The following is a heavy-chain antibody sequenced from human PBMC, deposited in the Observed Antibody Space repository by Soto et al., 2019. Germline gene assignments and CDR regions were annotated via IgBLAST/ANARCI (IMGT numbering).Heavy chain of an antibody. Sequence: GGSLRLACTVAGFTFRSYAMNWVRPPQGGGLEWVSNSIGSGDSASYADSVKGRFTISRDNSQNTLFLQMDSLSVDDTATYYCGKDRAFRTVAGADRWGQGTLVTVSS. CDR2: SIGSGDSA. CDR3: GKDRAFRTVAGADR. J-gene: IGHJ4*01. V-gene: IGHV3-23*01. CDR1: GFTFRSYA. D-gene: IGHD6-19*01.